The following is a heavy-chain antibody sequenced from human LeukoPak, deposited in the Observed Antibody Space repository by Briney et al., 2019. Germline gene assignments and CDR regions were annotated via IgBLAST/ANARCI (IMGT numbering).Heavy chain of an antibody. J-gene: IGHJ6*02. D-gene: IGHD3-10*01. Sequence: QAGGSLRLSCAVSGITLSHYGMSWVRQAPGKGLEWVSAISGSGGSTYYADSVKGRFNISRDNSKNTLYLQMNSLRAEDTAVYYCAERRGDYGMVVWGQGTTVTVSS. CDR2: ISGSGGST. V-gene: IGHV3-23*01. CDR1: GITLSHYG. CDR3: AERRGDYGMVV.